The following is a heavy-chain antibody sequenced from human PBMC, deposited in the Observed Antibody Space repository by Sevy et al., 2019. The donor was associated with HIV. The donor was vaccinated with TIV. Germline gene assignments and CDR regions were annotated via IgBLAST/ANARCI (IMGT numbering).Heavy chain of an antibody. J-gene: IGHJ4*02. V-gene: IGHV1-69*13. CDR2: IIPILNTV. CDR1: GGIFKSYG. Sequence: ASVKVSCKASGGIFKSYGISWVRQAPGQGLEWMGGIIPILNTVHYAQKFQGRVTITADESTKTAYMELSSLRSEDTAVYYCAITKDYYDNSGSPFDYWGQGTLVTVSS. D-gene: IGHD3-22*01. CDR3: AITKDYYDNSGSPFDY.